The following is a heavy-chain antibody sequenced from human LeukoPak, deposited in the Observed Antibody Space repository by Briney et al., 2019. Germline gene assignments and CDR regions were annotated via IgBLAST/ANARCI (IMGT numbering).Heavy chain of an antibody. D-gene: IGHD3-22*01. J-gene: IGHJ4*02. CDR2: IYYSGST. CDR3: ARLSYDRSGYWPDYFDY. V-gene: IGHV4-59*08. CDR1: GGSISSYY. Sequence: SETLSLTCTVSGGSISSYYWNWIRQPPGKELEWIGYIYYSGSTNYSPSLKSRVTISVDMSKNQFSLKLSSVTAADTAVYYCARLSYDRSGYWPDYFDYWGQGTLVTVSS.